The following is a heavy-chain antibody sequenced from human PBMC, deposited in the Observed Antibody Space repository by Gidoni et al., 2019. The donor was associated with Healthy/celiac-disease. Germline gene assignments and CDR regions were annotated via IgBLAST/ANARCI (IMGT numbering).Heavy chain of an antibody. V-gene: IGHV1-8*01. CDR2: MNPNSCNT. CDR3: ARVLGTMVRGVCYGMDV. D-gene: IGHD3-10*01. CDR1: GYTFTRYD. J-gene: IGHJ6*02. Sequence: VQLVQSGAAVTQTGASVKVSCKASGYTFTRYDINWVRQATGQGLEWMGWMNPNSCNTGYAQKFQGRVTMTRNTSTSTAYMELSSLRSEDTAVYYCARVLGTMVRGVCYGMDVWGQGTTVTVSS.